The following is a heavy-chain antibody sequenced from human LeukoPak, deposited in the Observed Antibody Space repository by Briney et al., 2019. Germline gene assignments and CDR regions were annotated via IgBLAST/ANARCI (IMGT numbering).Heavy chain of an antibody. D-gene: IGHD4-11*01. V-gene: IGHV1-2*06. J-gene: IGHJ3*02. CDR1: GYSIAGYY. CDR3: ARGAYDYDAFDI. Sequence: GASVKVSCKNPGYSIAGYYIQWVRQAPGQGLEWMGRLNPNYRDTNFAQRFQGRVTMTRDTTITTAFMELNNLRSDDTAIYYCARGAYDYDAFDIWGQGTLVTVSS. CDR2: LNPNYRDT.